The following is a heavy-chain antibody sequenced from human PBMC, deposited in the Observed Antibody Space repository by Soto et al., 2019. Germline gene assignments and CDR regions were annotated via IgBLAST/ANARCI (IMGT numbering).Heavy chain of an antibody. CDR1: GFTFSSYS. CDR2: ISSSSSYL. CDR3: ARETGAEYLHWFDP. Sequence: EVQLVESGGGLVKPGGSLILSCAASGFTFSSYSMNWVRQAPGKGLEGGSSISSSSSYLYYADSVKGRFTISRDNAKNSLYLQMNSLRAEDTAVYYCARETGAEYLHWFDPWGQGTLVTVT. V-gene: IGHV3-21*01. J-gene: IGHJ5*02. D-gene: IGHD6-6*01.